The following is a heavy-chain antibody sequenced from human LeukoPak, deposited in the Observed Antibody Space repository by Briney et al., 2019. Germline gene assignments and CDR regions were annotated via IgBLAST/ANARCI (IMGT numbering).Heavy chain of an antibody. D-gene: IGHD5-12*01. J-gene: IGHJ4*02. Sequence: PGGSLRLSCAASGFSIGTYWMTWARQVPGKGLEWVANINQDGSGKSYVDSVKGRFTISRDNARNSLYLQMNSLRAEDTAVYYCARDWLGSLDFWGQGALVTVSS. CDR1: GFSIGTYW. V-gene: IGHV3-7*01. CDR3: ARDWLGSLDF. CDR2: INQDGSGK.